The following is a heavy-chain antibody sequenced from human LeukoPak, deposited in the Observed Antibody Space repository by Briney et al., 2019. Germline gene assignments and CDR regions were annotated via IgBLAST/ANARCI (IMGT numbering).Heavy chain of an antibody. J-gene: IGHJ4*02. Sequence: SETLSLTCTVSGGSISSTSFYWGWIRQPPGKGLEWIGSVFYSENTSYNPSLKSPVTISVDMSKNQFSLRLTSVTAADTAMYYCAAFFTGYSTGLDYWGQGTLVTVSS. D-gene: IGHD3-9*01. CDR3: AAFFTGYSTGLDY. CDR1: GGSISSTSFY. V-gene: IGHV4-39*07. CDR2: VFYSENT.